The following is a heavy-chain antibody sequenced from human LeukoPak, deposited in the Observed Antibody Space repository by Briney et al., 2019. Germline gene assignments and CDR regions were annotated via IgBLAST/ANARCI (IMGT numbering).Heavy chain of an antibody. V-gene: IGHV4-34*01. CDR1: GGSFSGYY. CDR2: INHSGST. J-gene: IGHJ4*02. Sequence: SETLSLTCAVYGGSFSGYYWSWIRQPPGKGLEWIGEINHSGSTNYNPSLKSRVTISVDTSKNQFSLKLSSVTAADTAVYYCASDGSGPFDYWGQGTLVTVSS. D-gene: IGHD3-10*01. CDR3: ASDGSGPFDY.